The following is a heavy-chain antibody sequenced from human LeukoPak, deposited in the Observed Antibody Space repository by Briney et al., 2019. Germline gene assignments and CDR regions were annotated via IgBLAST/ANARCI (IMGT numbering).Heavy chain of an antibody. Sequence: SETLSLTCAVYGGSFSGYYWGWIRQPPGKGLEWIGSIYHSGSTYYNPSLKSRVTISVDTSKNQFSLKLSSVTAADTAVYYCARGALQLWLYYFDYWGQGTLVTVSS. CDR1: GGSFSGYY. D-gene: IGHD5-18*01. CDR3: ARGALQLWLYYFDY. J-gene: IGHJ4*02. CDR2: IYHSGST. V-gene: IGHV4-38-2*01.